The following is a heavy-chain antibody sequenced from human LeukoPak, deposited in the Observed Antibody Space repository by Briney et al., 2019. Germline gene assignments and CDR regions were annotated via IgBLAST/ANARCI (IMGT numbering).Heavy chain of an antibody. Sequence: GGSLRLSCAASGFTFSSYGMHWVRQAPGKGLEWVAVIWYDGSNKYYAGSVKGRLTISRDNSKNTLYLQMNSLRAEDTAVYYCARQKTPVITTFDYWGQGTLVTVSS. D-gene: IGHD3-10*01. CDR2: IWYDGSNK. J-gene: IGHJ4*02. CDR1: GFTFSSYG. CDR3: ARQKTPVITTFDY. V-gene: IGHV3-33*01.